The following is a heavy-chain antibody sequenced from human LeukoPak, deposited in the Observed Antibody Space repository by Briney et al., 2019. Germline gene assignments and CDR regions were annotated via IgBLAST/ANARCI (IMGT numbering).Heavy chain of an antibody. D-gene: IGHD1-1*01. Sequence: ASVKVSCKASGYTFTGYYMHWVRQAPGQGLEWMGWINPNSGGTNYAQKFQGRVTMTRDTSNSTAYMELSRLRSDDTAVYYCARVEAGNYYFDYWGQGTLVTVSS. V-gene: IGHV1-2*02. CDR3: ARVEAGNYYFDY. CDR2: INPNSGGT. CDR1: GYTFTGYY. J-gene: IGHJ4*02.